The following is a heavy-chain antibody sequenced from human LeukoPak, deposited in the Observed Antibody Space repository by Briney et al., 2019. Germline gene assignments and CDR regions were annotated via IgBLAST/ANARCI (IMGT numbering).Heavy chain of an antibody. CDR3: ARAYDSSGYYYDY. V-gene: IGHV3-30-3*01. CDR2: ISYDGSNK. D-gene: IGHD3-22*01. J-gene: IGHJ4*02. Sequence: PGGSLRLSCAASGFTFSSYAMPWVRQAPGKGLEWVAVISYDGSNKYYADSVKGRFTISRDNSKNTLYLQMNSLRAEDTAVYYCARAYDSSGYYYDYWGQGTLVTVSS. CDR1: GFTFSSYA.